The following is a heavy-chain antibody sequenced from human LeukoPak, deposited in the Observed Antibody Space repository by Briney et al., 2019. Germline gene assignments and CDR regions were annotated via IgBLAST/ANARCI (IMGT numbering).Heavy chain of an antibody. CDR3: ARGLAAADNWFDP. CDR1: GYTFTGYY. Sequence: ASVKVSCKASGYTFTGYYTHWVRQAPGQGLEWMGWINPNSGGTNYAQKFQGRVTMTRDTSISTAYMELSRLRSDDTAVYYCARGLAAADNWFDPWGQGTLVTVSS. CDR2: INPNSGGT. V-gene: IGHV1-2*02. D-gene: IGHD6-13*01. J-gene: IGHJ5*02.